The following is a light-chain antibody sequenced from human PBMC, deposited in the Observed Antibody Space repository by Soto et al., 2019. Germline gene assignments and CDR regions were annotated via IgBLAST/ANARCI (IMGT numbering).Light chain of an antibody. CDR3: QSYDSSLSGYV. CDR2: ANN. CDR1: SSNIGSGYD. V-gene: IGLV1-40*01. Sequence: QSVLTQPPSVSVAPGQRVTISCTGSSSNIGSGYDVHWYQQLPGTTPKLLIYANNNRPSGVPDRFSGSKSVTSASLAITGLQAEDEADYYCQSYDSSLSGYVFGTGTKVTVL. J-gene: IGLJ1*01.